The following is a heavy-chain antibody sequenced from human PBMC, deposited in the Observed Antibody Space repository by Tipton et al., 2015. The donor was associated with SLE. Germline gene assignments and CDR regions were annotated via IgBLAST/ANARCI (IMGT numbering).Heavy chain of an antibody. D-gene: IGHD5-18*01. Sequence: SLRLSCAASGFTFDDYAMHWVRQAPGKGLEWVSGISWNSGSIGYADSVKGRFTISRDNAKNSLYLQMNSLRAEDTALYYCAKEGARYSYGFDYWGQGTLVTVSS. J-gene: IGHJ4*02. V-gene: IGHV3-9*01. CDR3: AKEGARYSYGFDY. CDR2: ISWNSGSI. CDR1: GFTFDDYA.